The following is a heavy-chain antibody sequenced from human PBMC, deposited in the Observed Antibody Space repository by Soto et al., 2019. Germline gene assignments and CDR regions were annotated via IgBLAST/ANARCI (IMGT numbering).Heavy chain of an antibody. V-gene: IGHV1-46*01. CDR3: ARVLLGGAFDI. CDR2: INPSGGST. J-gene: IGHJ3*02. D-gene: IGHD3-16*01. Sequence: ASVKVSCKASGYTFTSYYMHWVRQAPGQGLEWMGIINPSGGSTSYAQKFQGRVTMTRDTSTSTVYMELSSLRSEDTAAYYCARVLLGGAFDIWGQGTMVTVSS. CDR1: GYTFTSYY.